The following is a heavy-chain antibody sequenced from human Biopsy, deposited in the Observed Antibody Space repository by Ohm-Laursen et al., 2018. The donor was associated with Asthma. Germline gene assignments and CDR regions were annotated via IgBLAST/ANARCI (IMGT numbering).Heavy chain of an antibody. V-gene: IGHV3-11*01. Sequence: SLRLSCAASGFTFRDYYMTWIRQAPGKGLEWVSSISSSGSTTYPAESVKGRFTISRDNAQKSLFLQMGSLRAEDTAIYYWARVFESSEWGPFYHFGLDVWGQGTTVAVSS. CDR3: ARVFESSEWGPFYHFGLDV. D-gene: IGHD6-25*01. J-gene: IGHJ6*02. CDR1: GFTFRDYY. CDR2: ISSSGSTT.